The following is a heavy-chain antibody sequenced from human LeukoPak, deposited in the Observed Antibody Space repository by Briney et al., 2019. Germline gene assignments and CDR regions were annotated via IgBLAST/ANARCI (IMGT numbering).Heavy chain of an antibody. CDR1: GFTVSSNY. J-gene: IGHJ4*02. CDR2: IYSDGST. CDR3: ARLPIVVITSGGY. D-gene: IGHD3-22*01. V-gene: IGHV3-53*01. Sequence: GGSLRLSCAASGFTVSSNYMTWVRQAPGEGLEWLSVIYSDGSTYYADSVKGRFTILRDNSKNTLYLQMNSLRAEDTAVYYCARLPIVVITSGGYWGQGTLVTVSS.